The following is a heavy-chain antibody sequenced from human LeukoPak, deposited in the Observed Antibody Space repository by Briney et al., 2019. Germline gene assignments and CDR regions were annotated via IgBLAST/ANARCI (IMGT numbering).Heavy chain of an antibody. Sequence: PGGSLRLSCAASGFTFSSYSMNWVRQAPGKGLEWVSSISSSSYIYYADSVKGRFTISRDNAKNSLYLQMNSLRAEDTAVYYCARDMAVTPGFDYWGQGTLVTVSS. CDR3: ARDMAVTPGFDY. V-gene: IGHV3-21*01. D-gene: IGHD4/OR15-4a*01. CDR2: ISSSSYI. CDR1: GFTFSSYS. J-gene: IGHJ4*02.